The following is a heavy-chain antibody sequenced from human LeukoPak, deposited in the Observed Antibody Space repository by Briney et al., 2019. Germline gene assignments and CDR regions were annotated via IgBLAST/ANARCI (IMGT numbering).Heavy chain of an antibody. CDR1: GFTFDDYA. CDR2: ISWNSVSI. V-gene: IGHV3-9*01. J-gene: IGHJ4*02. D-gene: IGHD5-18*01. Sequence: GGSLRLPCAASGFTFDDYAMHWVRQPPGKGLEWVSGISWNSVSIGYADSVRGRFTISRDNAKNSLYLQMNSLRAEGTALYYCVKDRGYSYGYGYLDYWGQGNLVTVSS. CDR3: VKDRGYSYGYGYLDY.